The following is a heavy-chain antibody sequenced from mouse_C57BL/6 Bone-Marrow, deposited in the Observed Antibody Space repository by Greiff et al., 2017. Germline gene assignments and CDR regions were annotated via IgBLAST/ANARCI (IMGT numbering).Heavy chain of an antibody. CDR1: GFSFNTYA. V-gene: IGHV10-1*01. Sequence: EVQLQQSGGGLVQPKGSLKLSCAASGFSFNTYAMNWVRQAPGKGLEWVARIRSKSNNYATYYADSVKDRFTISRDDSESMLYLQMNNLKTEDTAMYNCVRDSSGLYYARDYGGQGTSVTVSS. CDR2: IRSKSNNYAT. D-gene: IGHD3-2*02. J-gene: IGHJ4*01. CDR3: VRDSSGLYYARDY.